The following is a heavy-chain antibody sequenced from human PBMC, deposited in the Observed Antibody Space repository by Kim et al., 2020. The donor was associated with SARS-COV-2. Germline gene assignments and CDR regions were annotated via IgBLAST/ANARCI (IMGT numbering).Heavy chain of an antibody. V-gene: IGHV2-5*01. J-gene: IGHJ4*02. Sequence: YSPSLKSRLTITKDTSKNQVVLKMTNMDPVDTATYYCAHRPSGFDKPFFDYWGQGTLVTVSS. D-gene: IGHD3-10*01. CDR3: AHRPSGFDKPFFDY.